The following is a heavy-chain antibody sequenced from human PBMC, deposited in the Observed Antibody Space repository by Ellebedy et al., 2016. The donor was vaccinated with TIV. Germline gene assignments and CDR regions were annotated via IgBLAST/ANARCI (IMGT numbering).Heavy chain of an antibody. J-gene: IGHJ5*02. CDR1: GYIFTTYD. Sequence: ASVKVSCKPSGYIFTTYDIKWVRQATGQGLEWMSWMNPDSGETGSAQKFQGRVTMTRDTSKATAYMELSSLTSEDTAVYYCARVTANNWFDLWGQGTQVIVSS. D-gene: IGHD1-20*01. V-gene: IGHV1-8*01. CDR2: MNPDSGET. CDR3: ARVTANNWFDL.